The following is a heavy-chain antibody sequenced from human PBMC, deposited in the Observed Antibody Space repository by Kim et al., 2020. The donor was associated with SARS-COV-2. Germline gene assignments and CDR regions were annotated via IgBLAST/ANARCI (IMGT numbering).Heavy chain of an antibody. CDR3: AREAGRGGGGYSDYY. D-gene: IGHD6-25*01. CDR2: ICVDGTTK. CDR1: GFTFSNYG. Sequence: GGSLRLSCTASGFTFSNYGMPWVRQAPGKGLEWVAVICVDGTTKYSEYAGNGLFTITSDTDKTMLLLKMNLRTEENTALYYCAREAGRGGGGYSDYY. J-gene: IGHJ6*01. V-gene: IGHV3-33*08.